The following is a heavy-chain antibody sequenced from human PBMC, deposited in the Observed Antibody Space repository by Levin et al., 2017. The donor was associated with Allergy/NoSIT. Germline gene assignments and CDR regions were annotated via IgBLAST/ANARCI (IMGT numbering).Heavy chain of an antibody. CDR2: ISGSGGST. Sequence: TGGSLRLSCAASGFTFSSYAMSWVRQAPGKGLEWVSAISGSGGSTYYADSVKGRFTISRDNSKNTLYLQMNSLRAEDTAVYYCAKVASGNYYGSGSYYGWFDPWGQGTLVTVSS. J-gene: IGHJ5*02. CDR3: AKVASGNYYGSGSYYGWFDP. CDR1: GFTFSSYA. D-gene: IGHD3-10*01. V-gene: IGHV3-23*01.